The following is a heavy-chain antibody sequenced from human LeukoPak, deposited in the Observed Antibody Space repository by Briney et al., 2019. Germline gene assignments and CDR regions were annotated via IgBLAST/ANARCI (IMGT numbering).Heavy chain of an antibody. CDR3: ARDIVATIAQIDY. Sequence: PGGSLRLSCAASGFTVSSNYMSWVRQAPGKGLEWVSVIYSGGSTYYADSVKGRFTISRDNAKNSLYLQMNSLRAEDTAVYYCARDIVATIAQIDYWGQGTLVTVSS. J-gene: IGHJ4*02. CDR2: IYSGGST. D-gene: IGHD5-12*01. V-gene: IGHV3-53*01. CDR1: GFTVSSNY.